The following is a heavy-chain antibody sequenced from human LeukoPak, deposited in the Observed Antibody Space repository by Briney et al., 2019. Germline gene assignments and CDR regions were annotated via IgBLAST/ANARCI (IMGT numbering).Heavy chain of an antibody. CDR1: GYTFTSYD. CDR2: MNPNSGNT. D-gene: IGHD3-9*01. CDR3: ARGLRYPEYYFDY. V-gene: IGHV1-8*01. Sequence: ASVKVSCKASGYTFTSYDINWVRQAPGQGLEWMGWMNPNSGNTGYAQKFQGRVTMTRNTSISTAYMELSSLRSEDTAVYYCARGLRYPEYYFDYWGQGTLVTVSS. J-gene: IGHJ4*02.